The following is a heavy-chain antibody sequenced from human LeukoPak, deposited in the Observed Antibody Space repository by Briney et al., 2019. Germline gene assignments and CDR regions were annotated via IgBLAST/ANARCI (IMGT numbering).Heavy chain of an antibody. CDR3: AKSSYRGAIAAAGVDY. CDR2: IFPGDSDI. Sequence: GESLKISCKASGYSFTTNWIGWVRQMPGQGLEWKGIIFPGDSDIRYSPSFQGQVTISADKSISTAYLQWRSLKASDTAIYYCAKSSYRGAIAAAGVDYWGQGTLVTVSS. D-gene: IGHD6-13*01. V-gene: IGHV5-51*01. CDR1: GYSFTTNW. J-gene: IGHJ4*02.